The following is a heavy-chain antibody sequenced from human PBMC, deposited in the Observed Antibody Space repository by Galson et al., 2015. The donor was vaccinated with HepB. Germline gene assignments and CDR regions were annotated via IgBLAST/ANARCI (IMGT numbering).Heavy chain of an antibody. CDR3: ARDSYGDGAFDY. V-gene: IGHV1-69*04. CDR2: IIPILGIA. CDR1: GGTFSSYT. D-gene: IGHD4-17*01. Sequence: SVKVSCKASGGTFSSYTISWVRQAPGQGLEWMGRIIPILGIANYAQKFQGRVTITADKSTSTAYMELSSLRSEDTAVYYCARDSYGDGAFDYWGQEPWSPSPQ. J-gene: IGHJ4*01.